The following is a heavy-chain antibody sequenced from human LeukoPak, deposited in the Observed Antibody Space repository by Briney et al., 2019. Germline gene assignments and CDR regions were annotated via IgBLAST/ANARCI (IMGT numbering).Heavy chain of an antibody. J-gene: IGHJ5*02. Sequence: SETLSLTCAVYGGSFSGYYWSWIRHPPGKGLGWIGEINHSGSTNYNPTLKRRVTISVDTSTNQFSLKLSSVTAADTAVYDWARLTGDIVVVVAGMSYWFDLWGQGTLVTVSS. CDR1: GGSFSGYY. D-gene: IGHD2-15*01. CDR2: INHSGST. CDR3: ARLTGDIVVVVAGMSYWFDL. V-gene: IGHV4-34*01.